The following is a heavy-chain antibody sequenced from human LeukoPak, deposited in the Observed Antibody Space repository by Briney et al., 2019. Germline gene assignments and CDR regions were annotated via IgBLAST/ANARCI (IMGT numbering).Heavy chain of an antibody. CDR3: AREGPAAGGGAFDI. D-gene: IGHD6-13*01. J-gene: IGHJ3*02. Sequence: GGSLRLSCAASGFTFSTYWMTWVRQAPGKGLEWVATIKQDGNEKYYVDSVKGRITISRDNAKNSLYLQMNSLRAEDTAVYYCAREGPAAGGGAFDIRGQGTRVTVSS. V-gene: IGHV3-7*01. CDR2: IKQDGNEK. CDR1: GFTFSTYW.